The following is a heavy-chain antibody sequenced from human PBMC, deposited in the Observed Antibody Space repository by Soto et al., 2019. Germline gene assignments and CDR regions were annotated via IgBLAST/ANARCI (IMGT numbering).Heavy chain of an antibody. V-gene: IGHV4-34*01. J-gene: IGHJ6*02. CDR3: ARGLRYNWNYGEGAPHRYYYYGMDV. CDR2: INHSGST. Sequence: SETLSLTCAVYGGSFSGYYWSWIRQPPGKGLEWIGEINHSGSTNYNPSLKSRVTISVDTSKNQFSLKLSSVTAADTAVYYCARGLRYNWNYGEGAPHRYYYYGMDVWGQGTTVTVSS. D-gene: IGHD1-7*01. CDR1: GGSFSGYY.